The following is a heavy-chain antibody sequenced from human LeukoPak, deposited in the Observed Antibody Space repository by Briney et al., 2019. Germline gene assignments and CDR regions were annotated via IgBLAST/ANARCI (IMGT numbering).Heavy chain of an antibody. J-gene: IGHJ3*02. CDR2: INSDGTST. D-gene: IGHD2-15*01. CDR1: GFTFSSYW. CDR3: ARAPDATRNTFDI. V-gene: IGHV3-74*03. Sequence: GGSQRLSCAASGFTFSSYWMHWVRQAQGKGLVWFSRINSDGTSTTYADSVKGRFTISRDNAKTTLYLQMNSLRAEDTAVYYCARAPDATRNTFDIWGQGTMVTLSS.